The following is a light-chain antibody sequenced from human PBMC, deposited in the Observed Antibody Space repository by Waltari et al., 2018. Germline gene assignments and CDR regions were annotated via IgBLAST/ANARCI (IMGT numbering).Light chain of an antibody. J-gene: IGKJ1*01. CDR3: QHYNNWPPWT. V-gene: IGKV3-15*01. CDR2: GAS. Sequence: EIVMTQSPATLSVSPGERATLSGRASQSVSTNLAWYQQKPGQAPRLLIYGASTRATGIPARFSGSGSRTEFTLTISSMQSEDFALYYCQHYNNWPPWTFGQGTRVEIK. CDR1: QSVSTN.